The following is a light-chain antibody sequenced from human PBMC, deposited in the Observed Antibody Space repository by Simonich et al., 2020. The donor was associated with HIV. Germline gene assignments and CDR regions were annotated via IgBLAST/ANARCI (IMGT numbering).Light chain of an antibody. CDR2: GAS. Sequence: EIVMTQSPATLSVSPGERATLSCRASQSVSSNLAWYQQKPGQAPRLRIYGASTRATGIPARFSGSGSGTDFTLTISSLEPEDFAVYYCQQYGSSPYTFGQGTKLEIK. CDR1: QSVSSN. J-gene: IGKJ2*01. V-gene: IGKV3D-15*02. CDR3: QQYGSSPYT.